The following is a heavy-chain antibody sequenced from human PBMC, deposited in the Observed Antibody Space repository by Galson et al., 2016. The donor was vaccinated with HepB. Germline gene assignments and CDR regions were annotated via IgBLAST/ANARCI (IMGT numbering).Heavy chain of an antibody. D-gene: IGHD6-13*01. V-gene: IGHV1-69*06. CDR1: GGTFSNYA. CDR2: IIPIFDTV. CDR3: ATDDGWRSRSRAYNYYMAV. Sequence: SVKVSCKASGGTFSNYALSWVRQAPGQGLEWMGGIIPIFDTVNYGQKFQGRVTITADKSTSTAYMELRSLTSGDTAVYYCATDDGWRSRSRAYNYYMAVWGKGTTVTVSS. J-gene: IGHJ6*03.